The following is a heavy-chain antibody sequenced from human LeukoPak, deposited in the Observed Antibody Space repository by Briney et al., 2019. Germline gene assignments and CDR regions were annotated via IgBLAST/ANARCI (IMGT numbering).Heavy chain of an antibody. CDR3: ARDYYDSSGYFDYYYMDV. Sequence: GGSLRLSCAASGFTFSSYSMNWVRQAPGKGLEWVLSISSSSSYIYYADSVKGRFTISRDNAKNSLYLQMNSLRAEDTAVYYCARDYYDSSGYFDYYYMDVWGKGTTVTVSS. D-gene: IGHD3-22*01. V-gene: IGHV3-21*01. CDR1: GFTFSSYS. CDR2: ISSSSSYI. J-gene: IGHJ6*03.